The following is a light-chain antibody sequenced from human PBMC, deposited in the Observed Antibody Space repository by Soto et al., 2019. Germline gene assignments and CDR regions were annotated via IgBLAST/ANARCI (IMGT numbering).Light chain of an antibody. Sequence: DIQMTQSPLSLSASVGDRVTITCRASQSISSSLNWYQQKPGKAPKLLIYDASSLESGVPSRFSGSGSGTEFTLTISSLQPDDFATYYCQQYDSYSPRTFGQGTKVDIK. CDR3: QQYDSYSPRT. V-gene: IGKV1-5*01. CDR1: QSISSS. J-gene: IGKJ1*01. CDR2: DAS.